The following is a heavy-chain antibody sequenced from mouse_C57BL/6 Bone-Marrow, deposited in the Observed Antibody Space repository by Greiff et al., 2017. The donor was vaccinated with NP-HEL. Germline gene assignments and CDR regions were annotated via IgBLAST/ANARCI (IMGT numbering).Heavy chain of an antibody. CDR1: GYTFTSYW. J-gene: IGHJ3*01. Sequence: QVQLQQPGAELVRPGSSVKLSCKASGYTFTSYWMHWVKQRPIQGLEWIGNIDPSDSEPPSPHPFPAQATLTVDKSSSTAYMQLSSLTSEDSAVYYCARDYYGSSSAWFAYWGQGTLVTVSA. V-gene: IGHV1-52*01. D-gene: IGHD1-1*01. CDR3: ARDYYGSSSAWFAY. CDR2: IDPSDSEP.